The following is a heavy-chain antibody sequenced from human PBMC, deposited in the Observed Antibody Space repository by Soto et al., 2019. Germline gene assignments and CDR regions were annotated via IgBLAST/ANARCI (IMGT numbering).Heavy chain of an antibody. CDR2: ISAYNGNT. CDR1: GYTFTSYG. J-gene: IGHJ4*02. V-gene: IGHV1-18*01. D-gene: IGHD3-22*01. CDR3: ATGDYYDSSCYAVDY. Sequence: ASVKVSCKASGYTFTSYGISWVRQAPGQGLEWMGWISAYNGNTNYAQKLQGRVTMTTDTSTSTAYMELRSLRSDDTAVYYCATGDYYDSSCYAVDYWGQGTLVTVSS.